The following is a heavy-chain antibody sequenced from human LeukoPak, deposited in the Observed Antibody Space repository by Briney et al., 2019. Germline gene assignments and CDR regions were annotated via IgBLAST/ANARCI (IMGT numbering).Heavy chain of an antibody. V-gene: IGHV3-64D*09. CDR3: VKAGRSSGWYLNWFDP. J-gene: IGHJ5*02. Sequence: AGSLRLSCSASGFTFSSYAMHWVRQAPGKGLEYVSAISSNGGSTYYADSVKGRFTISRDNSKNTLYLQMSSLRAEDTAVYYCVKAGRSSGWYLNWFDPWGQGTLVTVSS. CDR1: GFTFSSYA. D-gene: IGHD6-19*01. CDR2: ISSNGGST.